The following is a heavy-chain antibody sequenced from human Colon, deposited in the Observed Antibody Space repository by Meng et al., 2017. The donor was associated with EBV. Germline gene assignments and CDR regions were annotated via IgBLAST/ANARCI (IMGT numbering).Heavy chain of an antibody. CDR2: IPHRGSS. V-gene: IGHV4-4*02. CDR1: RDSITNHHW. Sequence: QEQVRAGGPALVYPSASLSLTSAVARDSITNHHWWAWVRQPPGKGLEWIGEIPHRGSSAYNSSLKSRVSMSKDKSNNQFSLKPTAVTAADTAVYHCLRGSGGAVWGQGTLVTVSS. CDR3: LRGSGGAV. J-gene: IGHJ1*01. D-gene: IGHD3-10*01.